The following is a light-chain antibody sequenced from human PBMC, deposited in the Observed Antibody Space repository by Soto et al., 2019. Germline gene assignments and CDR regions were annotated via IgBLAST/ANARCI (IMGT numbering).Light chain of an antibody. CDR2: KAS. J-gene: IGKJ2*03. CDR3: LSYDSYSYS. V-gene: IGKV1-5*03. Sequence: DIQMTQSPSTLSASVGDRVTITCRASQNINNGLAWYQQKPGRAPNLLIYKASILESGVPSRFSGRGSETEFTLTISSLQPDDFATYFCLSYDSYSYSFGQGTELEIK. CDR1: QNINNG.